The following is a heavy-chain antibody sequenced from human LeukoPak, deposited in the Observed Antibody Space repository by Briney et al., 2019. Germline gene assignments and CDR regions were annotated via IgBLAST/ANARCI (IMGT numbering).Heavy chain of an antibody. V-gene: IGHV6-1*01. D-gene: IGHD3-3*01. CDR2: TYFRSMWYN. CDR3: ARDFASASELDY. J-gene: IGHJ4*02. Sequence: SQTLPLTCAISGDSVSSNNVAWNWIRQSPSRGLEWLGRTYFRSMWYNDYAISVKGRLTIDPDTSRNQFSLQLNSVTPEDTAVYYCARDFASASELDYWGQGILVTVSS. CDR1: GDSVSSNNVA.